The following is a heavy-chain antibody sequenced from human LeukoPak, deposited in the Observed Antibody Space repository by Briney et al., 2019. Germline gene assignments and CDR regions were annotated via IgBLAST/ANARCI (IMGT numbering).Heavy chain of an antibody. CDR2: ISSSGSTI. V-gene: IGHV3-11*01. J-gene: IGHJ6*02. Sequence: PGGSLRLSCAASGFTFSDYYMGWIRQAPGKGLEWVSYISSSGSTIYYADSVKGRFTISRDNAKNSLYLQMNSLRAEDTAVYYCARAYCSGGSCYFPNGMDVWGQGTTVTVSS. CDR1: GFTFSDYY. CDR3: ARAYCSGGSCYFPNGMDV. D-gene: IGHD2-15*01.